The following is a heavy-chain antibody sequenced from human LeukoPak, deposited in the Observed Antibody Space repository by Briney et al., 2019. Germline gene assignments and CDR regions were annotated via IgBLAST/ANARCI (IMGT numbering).Heavy chain of an antibody. CDR2: IYYSGST. Sequence: PSETLSLTCTVSGGSISSYYWSWILQPPGEGVECIGYIYYSGSTYYNPSLKSRVTISVDTSKNQFSLKLSSVTAADAAVYYCARGPEYWYFDLWGRGTLVTVSS. V-gene: IGHV4-59*08. CDR1: GGSISSYY. CDR3: ARGPEYWYFDL. J-gene: IGHJ2*01. D-gene: IGHD1-14*01.